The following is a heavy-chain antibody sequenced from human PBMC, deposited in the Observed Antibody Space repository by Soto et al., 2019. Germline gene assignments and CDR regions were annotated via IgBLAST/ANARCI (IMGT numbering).Heavy chain of an antibody. V-gene: IGHV1-3*01. CDR1: GYTFTGHA. CDR3: MRSAIRPSGGLIGPFDL. D-gene: IGHD3-16*02. Sequence: QVQLVQSGAEGKKPGASVNVSCEASGYTFTGHALHWVRQAPGPGLEWMGWINGGNGDTRYSQRFPGRVPISRDTSASTFYMERSRLRPEDPAVDYCMRSAIRPSGGLIGPFDLWGQGTQVTVSS. J-gene: IGHJ5*02. CDR2: INGGNGDT.